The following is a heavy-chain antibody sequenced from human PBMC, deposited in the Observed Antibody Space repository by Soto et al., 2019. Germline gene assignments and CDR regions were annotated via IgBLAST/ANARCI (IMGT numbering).Heavy chain of an antibody. D-gene: IGHD6-19*01. Sequence: TSETLSLTCTVSGGSISSSSYYWGWIRQPPGKGLEWIGSIYYSGSTYYNPSLKSRVTISVDTSKNQFSLKLSSVTAADTAVYYCARPAGYSSGWYGTNTDAFDIWGQGTMVTVSS. J-gene: IGHJ3*02. CDR1: GGSISSSSYY. CDR3: ARPAGYSSGWYGTNTDAFDI. V-gene: IGHV4-39*01. CDR2: IYYSGST.